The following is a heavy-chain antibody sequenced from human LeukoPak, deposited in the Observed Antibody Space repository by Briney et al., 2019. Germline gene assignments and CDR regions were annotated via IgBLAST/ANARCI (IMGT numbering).Heavy chain of an antibody. Sequence: SETLSLTCTVSGSISSYYWSWIRQPPGKGLEWLGYIYTSGRTNYNSSLKNRGTISVDTSKHQFSLDLSSVTAADTAVYYCARQKCTCTSCLTKSAFDCWVQGTMVTVSS. CDR3: ARQKCTCTSCLTKSAFDC. CDR2: IYTSGRT. V-gene: IGHV4-4*09. CDR1: GSISSYY. J-gene: IGHJ3*01. D-gene: IGHD2-2*01.